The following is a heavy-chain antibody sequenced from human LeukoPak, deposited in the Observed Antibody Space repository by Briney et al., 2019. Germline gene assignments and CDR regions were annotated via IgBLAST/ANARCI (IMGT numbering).Heavy chain of an antibody. Sequence: SETLSLTCAVYGGSFSGYYWSWIRQPPGKGLEWIGEINHSGSTNYNPSLKSRVTISVDTSKNQFSLKLSSVTAADTAVYYCARLTIQKQDDYWGQGTLVTVSS. CDR1: GGSFSGYY. J-gene: IGHJ4*02. CDR3: ARLTIQKQDDY. D-gene: IGHD3-3*01. CDR2: INHSGST. V-gene: IGHV4-34*01.